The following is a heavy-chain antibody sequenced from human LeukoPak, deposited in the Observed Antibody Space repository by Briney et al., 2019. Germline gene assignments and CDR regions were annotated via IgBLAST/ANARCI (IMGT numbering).Heavy chain of an antibody. J-gene: IGHJ3*02. CDR2: IYYSGST. V-gene: IGHV4-59*08. CDR1: GGSISSYY. D-gene: IGHD1-14*01. Sequence: PSETLSLTCSVSGGSISSYYWSWIRQPPGKGLEWIGYIYYSGSTNYNPSLKSRVTISVDTSKNQFSLKLSSVTAADTAVYYCARQDHYAFDIWGQGTMVTVSS. CDR3: ARQDHYAFDI.